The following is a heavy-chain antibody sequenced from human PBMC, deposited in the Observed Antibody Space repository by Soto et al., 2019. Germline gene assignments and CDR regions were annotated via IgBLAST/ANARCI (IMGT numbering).Heavy chain of an antibody. CDR3: ARGGPHLLRYFDWSPFDY. D-gene: IGHD3-9*01. J-gene: IGHJ4*02. Sequence: SETLALTCAVYGGSFSGYYWSWIRQPPGKGLEWIGEINHSGSTNYNPSLKSRVTISVDTSKNQFSLKLSSVTAADTAVYYCARGGPHLLRYFDWSPFDYWGQGTLVTSPQ. V-gene: IGHV4-34*01. CDR2: INHSGST. CDR1: GGSFSGYY.